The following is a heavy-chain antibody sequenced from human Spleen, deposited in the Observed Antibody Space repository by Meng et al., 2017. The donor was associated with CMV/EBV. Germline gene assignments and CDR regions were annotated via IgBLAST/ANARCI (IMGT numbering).Heavy chain of an antibody. CDR2: IYSGGTT. V-gene: IGHV3-53*01. J-gene: IGHJ6*02. Sequence: GESLKISCAASGFTVSSKYMSWVRQAPGKGLEWVSVIYSGGTTHYADSVKGRFTISRDNSKNTLYLQMNSLRAEDTAVYYCASATPYYYYYGMDVWGQGTTVTVSS. CDR1: GFTVSSKY. CDR3: ASATPYYYYYGMDV.